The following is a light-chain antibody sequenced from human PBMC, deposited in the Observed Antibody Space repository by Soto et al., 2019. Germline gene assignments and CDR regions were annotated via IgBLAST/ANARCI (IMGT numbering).Light chain of an antibody. CDR1: QSVSSSY. Sequence: EIVLTQSPGTLSLSPGERATLSCRASQSVSSSYLAWYQQKPGQAPRLLIYGASSRATGIPDRFSGSGSGTDFTLTIRRLEREDFAVYYCQQYGSSPLTFGGGTKVEIK. CDR2: GAS. J-gene: IGKJ4*01. V-gene: IGKV3-20*01. CDR3: QQYGSSPLT.